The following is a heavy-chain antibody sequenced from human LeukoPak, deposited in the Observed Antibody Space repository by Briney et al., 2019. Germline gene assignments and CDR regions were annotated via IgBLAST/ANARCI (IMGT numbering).Heavy chain of an antibody. Sequence: PGGSLRLSCAAPGFTFSSYGMHWVRQAPGKGLEWVAVISYDGSNKYYADSVKGRFTISRDNSKNTLYLQMNSLRAEDTAVYYCARPVVAATTPDTFDIWGQGTMVTVSS. CDR3: ARPVVAATTPDTFDI. CDR2: ISYDGSNK. D-gene: IGHD2-15*01. CDR1: GFTFSSYG. V-gene: IGHV3-30*03. J-gene: IGHJ3*02.